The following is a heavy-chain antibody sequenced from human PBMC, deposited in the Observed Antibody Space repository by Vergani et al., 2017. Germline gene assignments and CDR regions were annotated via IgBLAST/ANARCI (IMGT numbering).Heavy chain of an antibody. V-gene: IGHV3-23*01. CDR2: ISGSGGST. CDR3: AKVPGYSYGESYYYYYYMDV. Sequence: EVQLLESGGGLVQPGGSLRLSCAASGFTFSSYAMSWVRQAPGKGLEWGSAISGSGGSTYYADSGKGRFTISRDNSKNTLYLQMNSLRAEDTAVYYCAKVPGYSYGESYYYYYYMDVWGKGTTVTVSS. CDR1: GFTFSSYA. D-gene: IGHD5-18*01. J-gene: IGHJ6*03.